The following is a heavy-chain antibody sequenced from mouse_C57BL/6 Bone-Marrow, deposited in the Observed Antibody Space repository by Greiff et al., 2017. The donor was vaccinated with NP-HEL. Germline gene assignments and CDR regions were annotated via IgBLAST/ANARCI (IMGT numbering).Heavy chain of an antibody. CDR3: AIYDYDSY. D-gene: IGHD2-4*01. Sequence: QVQLQQPGAELVRPGTSVKLSCKASGYTFTSYWMHWVKQRPGQGLEWIGVIDPSDSYTNSNQKFKGKATLTVDTSSSTAYMQLSSLTSEDSAVYYCAIYDYDSYWGQGTLVTVSA. CDR1: GYTFTSYW. V-gene: IGHV1-59*01. J-gene: IGHJ3*01. CDR2: IDPSDSYT.